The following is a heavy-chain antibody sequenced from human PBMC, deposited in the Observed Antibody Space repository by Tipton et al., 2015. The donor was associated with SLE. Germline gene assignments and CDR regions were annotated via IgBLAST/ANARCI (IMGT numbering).Heavy chain of an antibody. D-gene: IGHD2-21*02. V-gene: IGHV4-4*07. Sequence: TLSLTCTVSGGSINSFYWTWVRQPAGKGLEWIGHFHSSGILNYNPSLKSRVTMSGDTSKNQLSLKLNAVTAADTAVYYCARDRWTGDCGRFDPWGPGTLVSVSS. J-gene: IGHJ5*02. CDR2: FHSSGIL. CDR3: ARDRWTGDCGRFDP. CDR1: GGSINSFY.